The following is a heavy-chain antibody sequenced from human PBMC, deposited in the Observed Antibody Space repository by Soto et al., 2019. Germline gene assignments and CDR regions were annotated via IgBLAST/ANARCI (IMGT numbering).Heavy chain of an antibody. CDR3: ARGWVERLPRQPPSDY. D-gene: IGHD3-3*01. Sequence: EVQLVESGGGLVQPGGSLRLSCAASGISLSAYWMHWVRQVPGKGLEWIARINEDGRSTSYMDSVKGRFTISRDNARDPLSLQMNSLRLEDTAVYYCARGWVERLPRQPPSDYWGQGTLVTVSS. CDR1: GISLSAYW. CDR2: INEDGRST. J-gene: IGHJ4*02. V-gene: IGHV3-74*01.